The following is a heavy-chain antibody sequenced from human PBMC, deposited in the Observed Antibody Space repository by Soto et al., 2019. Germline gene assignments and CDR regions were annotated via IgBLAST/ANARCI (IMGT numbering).Heavy chain of an antibody. D-gene: IGHD6-13*01. CDR3: ATSAAGPNSPDY. CDR2: IIPIFGTA. J-gene: IGHJ4*02. CDR1: GGTFSSYA. V-gene: IGHV1-69*13. Sequence: SVKVSCKASGGTFSSYAISWVRQAPGQGLEWMGGIIPIFGTANYAQKFQGRVTITADESTSTAYMELSSLRSEDTAGYYCATSAAGPNSPDYRGQGTLATVSS.